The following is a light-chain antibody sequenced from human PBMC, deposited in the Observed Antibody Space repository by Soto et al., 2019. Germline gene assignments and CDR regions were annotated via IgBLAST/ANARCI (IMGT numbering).Light chain of an antibody. CDR2: AAS. CDR1: QGISNY. V-gene: IGKV1-27*01. CDR3: QKYNSAPYT. Sequence: DIQMTQSPSSLSASVGDRDTITCRASQGISNYLAWYQQKPGKVPKLLIYAASTLQSGVPSRFSGSGSETDFTLTISSLQPEYVATYYCQKYNSAPYTFGQGTKLEIK. J-gene: IGKJ2*01.